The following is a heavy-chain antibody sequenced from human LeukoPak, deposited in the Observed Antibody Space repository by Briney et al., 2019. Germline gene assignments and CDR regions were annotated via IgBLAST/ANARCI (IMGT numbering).Heavy chain of an antibody. V-gene: IGHV3-48*01. J-gene: IGHJ3*02. Sequence: GGSLRLSCAASGFTFSSYSMNWVRQAPGKGLEWVSYISSSSSTIYYADSVKGRFTISRDNAKNSLYLQMNSLRAEDTAVYYCARVAPYYYDSSGYYAFDIWGQGTMVTVSS. CDR3: ARVAPYYYDSSGYYAFDI. CDR2: ISSSSSTI. CDR1: GFTFSSYS. D-gene: IGHD3-22*01.